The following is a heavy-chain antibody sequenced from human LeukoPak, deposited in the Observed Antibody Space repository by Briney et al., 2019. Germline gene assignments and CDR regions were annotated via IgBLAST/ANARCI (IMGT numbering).Heavy chain of an antibody. D-gene: IGHD6-6*01. CDR2: ISYDGSNK. V-gene: IGHV3-30-3*01. Sequence: PGGSLRLSCAASGFTFSSYAMSWVRQAPGKGLEWVAVISYDGSNKYYADSVKGRFTISRDNSKNTLYLQMNSLRAEDTAVYYCARDPITGFEYSSSSGYWGQGTLVTVSS. CDR1: GFTFSSYA. CDR3: ARDPITGFEYSSSSGY. J-gene: IGHJ4*02.